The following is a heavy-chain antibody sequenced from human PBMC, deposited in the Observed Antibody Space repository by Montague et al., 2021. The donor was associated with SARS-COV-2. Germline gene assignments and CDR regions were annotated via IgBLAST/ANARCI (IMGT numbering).Heavy chain of an antibody. V-gene: IGHV4-59*01. J-gene: IGHJ4*02. D-gene: IGHD3-22*01. CDR1: GASMSGSY. Sequence: SETRSLTCTVSGASMSGSYWGWVRQPPGKGPEWIGNIYSSGSTHYNPSLKSRVTISVDTSKSQFSLRLTSVTAADTAVDYCVREGRSSAYAMDYWGQGTLVTVSS. CDR3: VREGRSSAYAMDY. CDR2: IYSSGST.